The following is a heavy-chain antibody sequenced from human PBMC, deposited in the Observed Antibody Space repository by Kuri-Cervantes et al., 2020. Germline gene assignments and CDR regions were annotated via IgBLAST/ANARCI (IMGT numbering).Heavy chain of an antibody. J-gene: IGHJ6*02. Sequence: LSLTCAASGFTFSSYGMHWVRQAPGKGLEWVAVISYDGSNKYYADSVKGRFTISRDNSKNTLYLQMNSLRAEDTAVYYCARARGVLWFGALQYGMDVWGQGTTVTVSS. CDR2: ISYDGSNK. CDR1: GFTFSSYG. D-gene: IGHD3-10*01. V-gene: IGHV3-30*03. CDR3: ARARGVLWFGALQYGMDV.